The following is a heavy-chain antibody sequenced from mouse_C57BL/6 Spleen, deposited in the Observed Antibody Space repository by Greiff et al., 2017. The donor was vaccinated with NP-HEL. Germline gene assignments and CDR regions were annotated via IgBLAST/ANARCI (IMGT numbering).Heavy chain of an antibody. CDR2: IYPGSGST. D-gene: IGHD1-1*01. Sequence: QVQLQQPGAELVKPGASVKMSCKASGYTFTSYWITWVKQRPGHGLEWIGDIYPGSGSTNYNEKFKSKATLTVDTSSSTAYMQLSSLTSEDSAVYYCARYPITTVVGDYFDYWGQGTTLTVSS. CDR3: ARYPITTVVGDYFDY. V-gene: IGHV1-55*01. J-gene: IGHJ2*01. CDR1: GYTFTSYW.